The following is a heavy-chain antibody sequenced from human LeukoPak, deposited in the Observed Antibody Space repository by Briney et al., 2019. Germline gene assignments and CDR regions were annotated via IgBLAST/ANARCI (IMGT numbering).Heavy chain of an antibody. D-gene: IGHD3-22*01. CDR3: ARDWANITITSTITMTPSYYFDY. V-gene: IGHV5-51*01. CDR2: IYPGDSDT. Sequence: GESLKISCKGSGYSFTSYWIGWVRQMPGKGLEWMGIIYPGDSDTRYSPSFQGQVTISADKSISTAYLQWSSLKASDTAVYYCARDWANITITSTITMTPSYYFDYWGQGTLVTVSS. J-gene: IGHJ4*02. CDR1: GYSFTSYW.